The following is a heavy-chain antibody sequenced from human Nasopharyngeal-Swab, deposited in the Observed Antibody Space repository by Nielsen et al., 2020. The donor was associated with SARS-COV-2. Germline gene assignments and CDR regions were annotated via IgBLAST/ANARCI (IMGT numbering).Heavy chain of an antibody. Sequence: WIRQPPGKGLEWVSGISWNSGRIGYADSVKGRFTISRDNAKNSLYLQMNSLRAEDTALYYCAKGRSGWSYYGMDVWGQGTTVTVSS. CDR3: AKGRSGWSYYGMDV. CDR2: ISWNSGRI. V-gene: IGHV3-9*01. D-gene: IGHD6-19*01. J-gene: IGHJ6*02.